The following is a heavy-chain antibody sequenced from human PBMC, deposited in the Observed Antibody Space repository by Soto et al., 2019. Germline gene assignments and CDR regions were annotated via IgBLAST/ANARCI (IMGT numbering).Heavy chain of an antibody. CDR3: AKPHLTHGFRSLLNWFDP. CDR2: ISGSGGST. CDR1: GFTFSSYA. J-gene: IGHJ5*02. Sequence: GGSLRLCCAASGFTFSSYAMSWVRQAPGKGLEWVSAISGSGGSTYYADSVKGRFTISRDNSKNTLYLQMNSLRAEDTAVYYCAKPHLTHGFRSLLNWFDPWGKGTLVTVSS. D-gene: IGHD1-26*01. V-gene: IGHV3-23*01.